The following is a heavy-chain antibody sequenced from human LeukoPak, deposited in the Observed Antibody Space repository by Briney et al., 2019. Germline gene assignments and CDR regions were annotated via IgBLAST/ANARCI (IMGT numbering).Heavy chain of an antibody. CDR2: IYYSGST. V-gene: IGHV4-30-4*08. Sequence: PSQTLSLTCTVSGGSISRADYYWSWIRQPPGKGLEWIGYIYYSGSTHYNPSLKSRATISIDTSKNQFSLKLSSVTAADTAVYYCARDSDFWSGYYYFDYWGQGTLVTVSS. CDR3: ARDSDFWSGYYYFDY. CDR1: GGSISRADYY. J-gene: IGHJ4*02. D-gene: IGHD3-3*01.